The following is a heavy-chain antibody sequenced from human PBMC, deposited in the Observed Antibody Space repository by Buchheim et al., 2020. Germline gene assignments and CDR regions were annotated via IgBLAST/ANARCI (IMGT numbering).Heavy chain of an antibody. Sequence: EVQLLDSGGGLVQPGGSLRLSCVASGFTFTTYAMSWVRQAPGKGLEWVSGISGSGGGTYYTDSVQGRFTISRDTSDNTVYLQMNSLTVEDTAVYYCVKGWGANGGGDSWGQGTL. J-gene: IGHJ4*02. CDR2: ISGSGGGT. V-gene: IGHV3-23*01. D-gene: IGHD4-23*01. CDR3: VKGWGANGGGDS. CDR1: GFTFTTYA.